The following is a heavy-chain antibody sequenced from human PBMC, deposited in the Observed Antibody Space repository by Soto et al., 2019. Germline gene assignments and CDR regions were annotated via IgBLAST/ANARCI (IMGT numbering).Heavy chain of an antibody. D-gene: IGHD5-12*01. Sequence: QLVESGGGLFQAGGSTRLSCLVSGFTVGNFDMAWVRQAPGKGLEWASIIQTGGATYYSDSAQGRFTISRDNSTNTVYLLMNSLRVEDTGVYSCVRVLYDSGVVDFWGQGSLITVS. J-gene: IGHJ4*02. CDR3: VRVLYDSGVVDF. CDR1: GFTVGNFD. V-gene: IGHV3-53*01. CDR2: IQTGGAT.